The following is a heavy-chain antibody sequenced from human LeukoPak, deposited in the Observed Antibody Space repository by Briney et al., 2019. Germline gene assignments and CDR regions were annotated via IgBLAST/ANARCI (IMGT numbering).Heavy chain of an antibody. D-gene: IGHD2-21*02. V-gene: IGHV3-48*02. CDR1: GFTFSSDN. Sequence: GGSLRLSCAASGFTFSSDNMNWVRQAPGKGLEWVSYISSSSSTIYYADSVKGRFTISRDNAKNSLYLQMNSLRDDDTAVYYCASAFCGGDCYSPYYWGQGTLVTVSS. CDR3: ASAFCGGDCYSPYY. CDR2: ISSSSSTI. J-gene: IGHJ4*02.